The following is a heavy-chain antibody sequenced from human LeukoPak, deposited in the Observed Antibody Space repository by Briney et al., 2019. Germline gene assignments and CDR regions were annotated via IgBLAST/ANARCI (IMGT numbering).Heavy chain of an antibody. CDR2: ISVYNGNT. D-gene: IGHD6-19*01. CDR1: GYTFTNYG. CDR3: ARDLARVAVAGTLDY. J-gene: IGHJ4*02. V-gene: IGHV1-18*01. Sequence: ASVKVSCKASGYTFTNYGISWVRQAPGQGLEWMGWISVYNGNTKYPQKLQDRVTMTTDTSTSTAYMELRSLRSDDTAVYYCARDLARVAVAGTLDYWGQGTLVTVPS.